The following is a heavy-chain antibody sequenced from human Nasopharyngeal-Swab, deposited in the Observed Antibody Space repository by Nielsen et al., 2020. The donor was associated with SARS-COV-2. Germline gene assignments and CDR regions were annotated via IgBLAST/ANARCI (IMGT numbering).Heavy chain of an antibody. Sequence: WIRQPPGKGLEWIGEINHSGSTKYNPSLKSGGTISVDTSKNQFSLKLSSVTAADTAVYYCARGLPMVRGVIRTSWFDPWGQGTLVTVSS. D-gene: IGHD3-10*01. V-gene: IGHV4-34*01. J-gene: IGHJ5*02. CDR3: ARGLPMVRGVIRTSWFDP. CDR2: INHSGST.